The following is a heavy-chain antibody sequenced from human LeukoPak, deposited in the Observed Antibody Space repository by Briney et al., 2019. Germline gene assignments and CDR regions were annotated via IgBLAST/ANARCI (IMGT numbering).Heavy chain of an antibody. Sequence: GESLKFSCKGSGYSFTSYWIGWVRQMPGKGLEWMGIIYPGDSDTRYSPSFQGQVTISADKSITTAYLQWSSLKASDTAMYYCARHSPGYCSSTTCPFDYWGQGTLVTVSS. J-gene: IGHJ4*02. CDR3: ARHSPGYCSSTTCPFDY. D-gene: IGHD2-2*01. CDR2: IYPGDSDT. V-gene: IGHV5-51*01. CDR1: GYSFTSYW.